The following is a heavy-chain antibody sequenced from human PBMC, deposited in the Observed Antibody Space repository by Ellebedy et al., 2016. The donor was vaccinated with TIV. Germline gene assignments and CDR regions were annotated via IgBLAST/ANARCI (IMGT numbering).Heavy chain of an antibody. Sequence: GESLKISCAASGFNFSNYSMNWVRQAPGKGLEWVSSISRGSTYIFYADSVKGRFSISRDNAKNSLYLQMNSLRGEDTAVYYCASDRYYYDISCYRFAMDVWGQGTTVTVSS. CDR3: ASDRYYYDISCYRFAMDV. D-gene: IGHD3-22*01. J-gene: IGHJ6*02. CDR2: ISRGSTYI. CDR1: GFNFSNYS. V-gene: IGHV3-21*01.